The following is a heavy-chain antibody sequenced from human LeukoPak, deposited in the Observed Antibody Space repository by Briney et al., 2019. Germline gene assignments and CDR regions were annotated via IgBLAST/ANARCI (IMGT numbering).Heavy chain of an antibody. J-gene: IGHJ4*02. CDR3: ARRTTYFGWLPSESPSCFDY. CDR1: GGSFSGYY. V-gene: IGHV4-34*01. Sequence: SETLSLTCAVYGGSFSGYYWSWIRQPPGKGLEWIGSIYHSGSTYYNPSLTSRVTISVDTSKNQFSLKVTSVTAADTAVYYCARRTTYFGWLPSESPSCFDYWGQGTLVTVSS. CDR2: IYHSGST. D-gene: IGHD3-9*01.